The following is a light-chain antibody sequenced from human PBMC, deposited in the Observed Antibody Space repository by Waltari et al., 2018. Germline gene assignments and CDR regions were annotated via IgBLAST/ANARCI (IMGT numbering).Light chain of an antibody. CDR2: GAS. V-gene: IGKV3-15*01. CDR3: QQSYSTPWT. J-gene: IGKJ1*01. Sequence: EIVMTQSPATLSVSPGERATLSYRASQSVSSNLAWYQQKPGQAPRLLIYGASTRATGIPARFSGSGSGTEFTLTISSLQPEDFATYYCQQSYSTPWTFGQGTKVEIK. CDR1: QSVSSN.